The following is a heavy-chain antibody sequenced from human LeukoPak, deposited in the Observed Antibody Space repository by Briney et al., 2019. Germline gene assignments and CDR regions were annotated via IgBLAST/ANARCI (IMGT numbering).Heavy chain of an antibody. CDR3: AREDGGWLRADL. D-gene: IGHD5-24*01. V-gene: IGHV3-7*01. Sequence: GGSLRLSCEASGFSFNAFWMSWVRQAPGKGLEWVANIHRDGSVRHYVESVRGRFTTSRDNARNSLFLQMNSLRVEDTAVYYCAREDGGWLRADLWGQGTLVTVSS. CDR2: IHRDGSVR. J-gene: IGHJ5*02. CDR1: GFSFNAFW.